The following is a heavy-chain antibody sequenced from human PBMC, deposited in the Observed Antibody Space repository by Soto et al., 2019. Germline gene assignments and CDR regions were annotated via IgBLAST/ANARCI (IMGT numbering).Heavy chain of an antibody. CDR3: ARIQLGYDAFDI. CDR1: GGSISGYY. Sequence: SETLSLTCTVSGGSISGYYWSWIRQPPGKRLEWIGYIYYTGSTNYNPSLRSRVTISRDNAKNSLYLQMNSLRAEDTAVYYCARIQLGYDAFDIWGQGTMVTVSS. V-gene: IGHV4-59*12. J-gene: IGHJ3*02. CDR2: IYYTGST. D-gene: IGHD6-6*01.